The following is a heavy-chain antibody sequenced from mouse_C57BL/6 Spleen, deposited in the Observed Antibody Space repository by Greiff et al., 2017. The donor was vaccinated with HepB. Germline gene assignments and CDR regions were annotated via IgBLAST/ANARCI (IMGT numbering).Heavy chain of an antibody. CDR1: GYTFTSYW. V-gene: IGHV1-64*01. Sequence: QVQLQQPGAELVKPGASVKLSCKASGYTFTSYWMHWVKQRPGQGLEWIGMIHPNSGSTNYNEKFKSKATLTVDKSSSTAYMQLSSLTSADSAVYYCARSADGYYGRYDFDYWGQGTTLTVSS. D-gene: IGHD2-3*01. J-gene: IGHJ2*01. CDR2: IHPNSGST. CDR3: ARSADGYYGRYDFDY.